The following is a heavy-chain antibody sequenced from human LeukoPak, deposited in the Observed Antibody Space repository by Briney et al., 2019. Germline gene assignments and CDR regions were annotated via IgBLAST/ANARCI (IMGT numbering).Heavy chain of an antibody. CDR2: INPNSGGT. Sequence: ASVKVSCKASGYTFTGYYMHWVRQAPGQGLEWMGWINPNSGGTNYARKFQGRVTMTRDTSISTAYMELSRPRSDDTAVYYCARALNAGYSPYYFDYWGQGTLVTVSS. CDR1: GYTFTGYY. J-gene: IGHJ4*02. V-gene: IGHV1-2*02. CDR3: ARALNAGYSPYYFDY. D-gene: IGHD5-18*01.